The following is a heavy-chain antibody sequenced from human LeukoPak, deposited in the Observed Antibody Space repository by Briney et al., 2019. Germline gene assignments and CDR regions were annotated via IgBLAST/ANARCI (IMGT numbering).Heavy chain of an antibody. V-gene: IGHV3-30-3*01. J-gene: IGHJ6*02. CDR1: GFTFSSYA. Sequence: GRSLRLSCAASGFTFSSYAMSWVRQAPGKGLEWVAVISYDGSNKYYADSVKGRFTISRDNSKNTLYLQMNSLRAEDTAVYYCARDGSQWLLAYYYGMDVWGQGTTVTVSS. CDR2: ISYDGSNK. CDR3: ARDGSQWLLAYYYGMDV. D-gene: IGHD3-22*01.